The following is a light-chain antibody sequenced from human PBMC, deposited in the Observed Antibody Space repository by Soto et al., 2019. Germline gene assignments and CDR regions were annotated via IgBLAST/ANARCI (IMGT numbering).Light chain of an antibody. CDR3: QQYNNWPPRYT. CDR2: AAS. J-gene: IGKJ2*01. Sequence: EIVMTQSPATLSLSLGERATLSCRASQSISRNLAWYHQRPGQAPRLLIYAASTRATGIPARFSGSGSGTDFTRTISGLQSEDFGVYFCQQYNNWPPRYTFGQGTKLEIK. V-gene: IGKV3-15*01. CDR1: QSISRN.